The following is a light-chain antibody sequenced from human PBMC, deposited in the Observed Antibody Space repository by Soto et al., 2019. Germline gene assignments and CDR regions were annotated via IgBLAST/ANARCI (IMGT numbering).Light chain of an antibody. CDR2: AAS. CDR1: QSISSY. Sequence: DIQMTQCPSSLSECVGDIVTLTCRSSQSISSYLNWYQQKPGKAPKLLIYAASSLQSGVPSRFSGSGSGTDFTLTISSLQPEDFATYYCQQSYSTPWTFGKGTKVDIK. V-gene: IGKV1-39*01. J-gene: IGKJ1*01. CDR3: QQSYSTPWT.